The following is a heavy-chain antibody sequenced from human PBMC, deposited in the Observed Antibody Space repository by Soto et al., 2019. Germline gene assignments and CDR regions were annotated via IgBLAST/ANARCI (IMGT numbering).Heavy chain of an antibody. CDR3: AHDGLSDAFDI. CDR2: ISGSGGST. D-gene: IGHD2-2*01. CDR1: GFTFSSYA. V-gene: IGHV3-23*01. J-gene: IGHJ3*02. Sequence: TGGSLRLSCAASGFTFSSYAMSWVRQAPGKGLKWVSAISGSGGSTYYADSVKGRFTISRDNSKNTLYLQMNSLRAEYTAVYYCAHDGLSDAFDIWGQGTMVTVSS.